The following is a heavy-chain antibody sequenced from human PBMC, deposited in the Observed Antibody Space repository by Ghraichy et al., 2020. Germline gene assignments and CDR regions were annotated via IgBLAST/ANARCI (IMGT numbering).Heavy chain of an antibody. CDR2: IKTGDTT. Sequence: GGSLRLSCAASGFSVTSNYMNWVRQAPGKGLEWVSIIKTGDTTYYADSVNGRSTISRDSSKNTLYLQMSSLRADDTAVYYCARGSAGPFDYWGQGTLVTVSS. V-gene: IGHV3-53*01. CDR1: GFSVTSNY. CDR3: ARGSAGPFDY. J-gene: IGHJ4*02.